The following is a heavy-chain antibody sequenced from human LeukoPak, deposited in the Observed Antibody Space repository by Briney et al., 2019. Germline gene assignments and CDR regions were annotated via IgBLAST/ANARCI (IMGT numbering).Heavy chain of an antibody. CDR1: DDSISDYY. CDR3: TRGAGWLIDY. V-gene: IGHV4-59*01. D-gene: IGHD3-16*01. CDR2: FYNSGRS. Sequence: SETLSLTCTVSDDSISDYYRGWIRQPPGKGLEGIGYFYNSGRSTYNPSLKSRVTISADTSKNHFSLKINSVTTADTAVYYCTRGAGWLIDYWGQGILVTVSS. J-gene: IGHJ4*02.